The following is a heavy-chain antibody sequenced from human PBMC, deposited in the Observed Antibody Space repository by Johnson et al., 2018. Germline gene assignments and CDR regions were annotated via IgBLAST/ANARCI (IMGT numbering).Heavy chain of an antibody. J-gene: IGHJ4*02. CDR3: ASNFYDWNYPFDY. D-gene: IGHD1-7*01. CDR1: GGSITSSGYY. V-gene: IGHV4-39*01. CDR2: IYYSGNT. Sequence: QVQLQESGPGLVKPSETLSLTCTVSGGSITSSGYYWGWIRQPPGKGLEWIGNIYYSGNTHDNPSLQSRVTISVDTSQNQFSLKLCSVTAADTAVYYCASNFYDWNYPFDYWCQGTLVTVSS.